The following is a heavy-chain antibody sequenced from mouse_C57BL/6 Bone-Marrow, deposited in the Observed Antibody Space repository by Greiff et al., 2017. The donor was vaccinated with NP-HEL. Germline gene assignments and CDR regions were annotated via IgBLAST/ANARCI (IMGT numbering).Heavy chain of an antibody. V-gene: IGHV2-2*01. Sequence: QVQLQQSGPGLVQPSQSLSITCTVSGFSLTSYGVHWVRQSPGKGLEWLGVIWSGGSTDYNAAFISRLSISKDNSKSQVFFKMNSLQADDTAIYYCARPGSTMVTNYAMDYWGQGTSVTVSS. CDR3: ARPGSTMVTNYAMDY. CDR2: IWSGGST. CDR1: GFSLTSYG. D-gene: IGHD2-2*01. J-gene: IGHJ4*01.